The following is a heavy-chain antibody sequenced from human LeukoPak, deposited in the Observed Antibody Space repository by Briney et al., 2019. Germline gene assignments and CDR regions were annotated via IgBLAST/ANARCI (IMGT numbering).Heavy chain of an antibody. J-gene: IGHJ4*02. Sequence: PGGSLRLSCAASGFTFSNAWMSWVRQAPGKGLEWVGRIKSKTDGGTTDYAAPVKGRFTISRDDSKNTLYLQMNSLKTEDTAVYYCKGGGIVVVPATNSYPVYYFDYWGQGTLVTVSS. CDR3: KGGGIVVVPATNSYPVYYFDY. D-gene: IGHD2-2*01. V-gene: IGHV3-15*01. CDR2: IKSKTDGGTT. CDR1: GFTFSNAW.